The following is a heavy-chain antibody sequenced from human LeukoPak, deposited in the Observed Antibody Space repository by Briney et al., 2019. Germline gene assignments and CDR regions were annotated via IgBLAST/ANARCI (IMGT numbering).Heavy chain of an antibody. V-gene: IGHV3-20*04. Sequence: GGSLRLSCATSGFTFDDYGMSWVRQAPGKGLEWVSGINWNGGSTGYADSVKGRFTISRDNAKNSLYLQMNSLRAEDTALYYCARAEYYYDSSGPLDYWGQGTLVTVSS. CDR3: ARAEYYYDSSGPLDY. CDR2: INWNGGST. CDR1: GFTFDDYG. D-gene: IGHD3-22*01. J-gene: IGHJ4*02.